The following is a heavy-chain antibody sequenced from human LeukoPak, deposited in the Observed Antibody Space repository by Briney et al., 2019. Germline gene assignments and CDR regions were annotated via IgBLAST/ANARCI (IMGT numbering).Heavy chain of an antibody. V-gene: IGHV3-7*01. CDR2: IKQDGSEK. D-gene: IGHD2-2*01. Sequence: GGSLRLSCAASGFTFSSYWMSWVRQAPGKGLEWVANIKQDGSEKYYVDSVKGRFTISRDNAKNSLYLQMNSLRAEDTAVYYCARGNLPTSDQLPASLYHWFDPWGQGTLVTVSS. CDR3: ARGNLPTSDQLPASLYHWFDP. J-gene: IGHJ5*02. CDR1: GFTFSSYW.